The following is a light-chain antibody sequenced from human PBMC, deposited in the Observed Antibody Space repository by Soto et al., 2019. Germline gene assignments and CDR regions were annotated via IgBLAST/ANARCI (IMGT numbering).Light chain of an antibody. V-gene: IGLV1-40*01. CDR3: LSYDSSLSAYV. Sequence: QSVLTQPPSVSGAPGQRVTISCTGSSSNIGAGYDVQWYQQLPGTAPKLLISGNSNRPSGVPDRFSGSKSGTSASLAITGLQAEDEADYYCLSYDSSLSAYVFGTGTKLTVL. J-gene: IGLJ1*01. CDR1: SSNIGAGYD. CDR2: GNS.